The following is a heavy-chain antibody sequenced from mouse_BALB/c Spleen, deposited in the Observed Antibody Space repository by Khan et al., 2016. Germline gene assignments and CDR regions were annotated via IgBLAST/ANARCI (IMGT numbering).Heavy chain of an antibody. D-gene: IGHD1-1*01. CDR2: VDPYNGDT. CDR1: GYAFTNYN. Sequence: LQQSGPELVKPGASVKVSCKASGYAFTNYNIYWVTQSHGRSLEWIGYVDPYNGDTGYNQKFKGKATLTVDKSSSTAYMHLNSLTSEDSAVYYCTRRGSHYFGSNLFVYWGQGTLVTVAA. V-gene: IGHV1S135*01. J-gene: IGHJ3*01. CDR3: TRRGSHYFGSNLFVY.